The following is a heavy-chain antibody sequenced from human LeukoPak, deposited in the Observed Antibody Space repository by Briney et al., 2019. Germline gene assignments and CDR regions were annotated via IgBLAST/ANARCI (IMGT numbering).Heavy chain of an antibody. V-gene: IGHV1-2*02. CDR1: GYTFTGYY. CDR2: INPNSGGT. Sequence: ASVKVSCKASGYTFTGYYMHWVRQAPGQGLEWMGWINPNSGGTNYAQKFQGRLTMTRDTSISTAYMELSRLRSDDTAVYYCARSITVFDAFDIWGQGTMVTVSS. J-gene: IGHJ3*02. D-gene: IGHD4-17*01. CDR3: ARSITVFDAFDI.